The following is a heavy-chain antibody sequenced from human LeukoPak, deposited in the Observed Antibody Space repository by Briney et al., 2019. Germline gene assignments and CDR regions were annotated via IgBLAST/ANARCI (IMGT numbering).Heavy chain of an antibody. CDR2: INPNSGGT. Sequence: EASVKVSCKASGYTFTGYYMHWVRQAPGQGLEWMGWINPNSGGTNYAQKFQGRVTMTRDTSISTAYMELSRLRSDDTAVYYCATRTYDFWSGHPPRYYYYYYMDVWGKGTTVTVSS. CDR3: ATRTYDFWSGHPPRYYYYYYMDV. CDR1: GYTFTGYY. D-gene: IGHD3-3*01. V-gene: IGHV1-2*02. J-gene: IGHJ6*03.